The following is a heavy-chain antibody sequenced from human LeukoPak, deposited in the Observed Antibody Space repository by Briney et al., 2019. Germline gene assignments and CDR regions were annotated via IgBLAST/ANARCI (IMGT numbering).Heavy chain of an antibody. V-gene: IGHV3-21*01. J-gene: IGHJ4*02. CDR2: ISSSSSYR. Sequence: PGGSLRLSCAASGFAFSSYSMKSVRQAPGKGLGWVSFISSSSSYRSYADSVKGRFTISRDNAKNSLYLQMNSLRAEDTAVYYCAREEPSYGSGSLGYWGQGTLVTVSS. CDR3: AREEPSYGSGSLGY. CDR1: GFAFSSYS. D-gene: IGHD3-10*01.